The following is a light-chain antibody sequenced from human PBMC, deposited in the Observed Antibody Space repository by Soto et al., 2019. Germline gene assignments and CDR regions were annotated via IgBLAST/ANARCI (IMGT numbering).Light chain of an antibody. CDR3: QQSYSKWT. J-gene: IGKJ1*01. V-gene: IGKV1-39*01. CDR1: ESVSSY. CDR2: AAS. Sequence: DIQMTQSPSSLSASVGDRVTITCRAKESVSSYVNWYQQKPGKAPKLLIYAASSLQSGFQARFSCSGSVTDFTLTISCLQPEDFATYYCQQSYSKWTFGQGTKVEIK.